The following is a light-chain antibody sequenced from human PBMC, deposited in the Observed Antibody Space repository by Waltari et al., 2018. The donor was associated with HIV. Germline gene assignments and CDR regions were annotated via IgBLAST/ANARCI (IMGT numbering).Light chain of an antibody. CDR1: KTVSGY. J-gene: IGKJ1*01. CDR3: QQSSKWWT. V-gene: IGKV3-11*01. CDR2: DAS. Sequence: IVLTQSPATLSLSRGERATLSCRASKTVSGYLAWYQQRPGQAPRLLIYDASNRAMGIPARFSGSGSGTDFTLTISSLEPEDFAVYYCQQSSKWWTFGQGTKVEIK.